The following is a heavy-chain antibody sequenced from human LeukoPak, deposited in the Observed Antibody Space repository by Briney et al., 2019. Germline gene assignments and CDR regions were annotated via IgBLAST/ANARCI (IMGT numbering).Heavy chain of an antibody. CDR1: GFTFSSYG. Sequence: GGSLRLSCAASGFTFSSYGMHWVRQPPGKGLEWVAFIRYDGSKKYYADSVKGRFTISRDNSKNTLFLQMNSLRAEDTAVYYCAGGGFGEAYYYYYCMDVWGKGTTVTVSS. CDR3: AGGGFGEAYYYYYCMDV. D-gene: IGHD3-10*01. V-gene: IGHV3-30*02. J-gene: IGHJ6*03. CDR2: IRYDGSKK.